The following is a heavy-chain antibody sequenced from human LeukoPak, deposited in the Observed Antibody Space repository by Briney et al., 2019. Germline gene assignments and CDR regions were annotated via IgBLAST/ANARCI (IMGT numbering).Heavy chain of an antibody. CDR1: GGSISSSNW. V-gene: IGHV4-4*02. CDR2: IYHSGST. D-gene: IGHD3-9*01. Sequence: PSETLSLTCAVSGGSISSSNWWSWVRQPPGKGLEWIGEIYHSGSTNYNPSLKSRVTISVDKSKNQFSLKLSSVTAADTAVYYCAEDDITISSGGGGFDPWGQGTLVTVSS. CDR3: AEDDITISSGGGGFDP. J-gene: IGHJ5*02.